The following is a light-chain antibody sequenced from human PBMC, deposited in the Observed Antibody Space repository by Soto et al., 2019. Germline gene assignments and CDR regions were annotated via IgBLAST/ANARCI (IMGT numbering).Light chain of an antibody. CDR3: QQYNDWPPT. Sequence: EIGMTQSPATLSASPGERATLSCRASQSFTSNLAWYQQEPGQAPSLLIYSASTRAPGVPARFSASGSGTEFPLTISSLQSEDFAVYYCQQYNDWPPTIGQGTKVDSK. CDR1: QSFTSN. CDR2: SAS. V-gene: IGKV3-15*01. J-gene: IGKJ1*01.